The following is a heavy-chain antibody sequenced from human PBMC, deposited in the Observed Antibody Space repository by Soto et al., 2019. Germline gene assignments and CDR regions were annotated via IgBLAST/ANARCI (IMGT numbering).Heavy chain of an antibody. D-gene: IGHD3-3*01. CDR2: INPSGGST. J-gene: IGHJ5*02. CDR1: GYTFTSYY. V-gene: IGHV1-46*03. CDR3: ARNNYDFWSGSRQPFDP. Sequence: GASVKVSCKASGYTFTSYYMHWVRQAPGQGLEWMGIINPSGGSTSYAQKFQGRVTMTRDTSTSTVYMELSSLRSEDTAVYYCARNNYDFWSGSRQPFDPWGQGTLVTVSS.